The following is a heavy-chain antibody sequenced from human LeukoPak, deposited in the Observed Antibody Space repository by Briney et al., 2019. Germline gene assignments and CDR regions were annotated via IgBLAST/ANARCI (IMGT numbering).Heavy chain of an antibody. CDR1: GYSFTSYW. Sequence: GESLKISCKGSGYSFTSYWIGWVRQMPGRGLEWMGIIYPGDSDTRYSPSFQGQVTISADKSISTAYLQWSSLKASDTAMYYCARAATVTTEYYYYYMDVWGKGTTVTVSS. D-gene: IGHD4-11*01. CDR2: IYPGDSDT. V-gene: IGHV5-51*01. CDR3: ARAATVTTEYYYYYMDV. J-gene: IGHJ6*03.